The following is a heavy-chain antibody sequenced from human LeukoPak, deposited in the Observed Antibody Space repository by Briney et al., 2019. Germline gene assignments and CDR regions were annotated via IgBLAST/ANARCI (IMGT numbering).Heavy chain of an antibody. CDR2: INHSGST. J-gene: IGHJ4*02. Sequence: SETLSLTCAVYGGSFSGYYWSWIRQPPGKGLEWIGEINHSGSTNYNPSLKSRVTISVDTSKNQFSLKLSSVTAADTAVYYCARSRYYFDYWGQGTLVTVSS. CDR1: GGSFSGYY. V-gene: IGHV4-34*01. CDR3: ARSRYYFDY.